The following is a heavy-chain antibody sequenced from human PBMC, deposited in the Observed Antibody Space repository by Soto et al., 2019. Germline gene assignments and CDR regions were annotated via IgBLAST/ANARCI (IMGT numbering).Heavy chain of an antibody. D-gene: IGHD2-21*01. J-gene: IGHJ4*02. V-gene: IGHV3-11*01. Sequence: VQLVESGGGLVQPGGSLRLSCAASGFTFSDYYMSWIRQAPGKGLEWVSYISSSGSTIYYADSVKGRITNSRDNAKNSLYLQMNSLRAEDTAVYYCARAPIYCGGDCWHFDYWGQGTLVTVSS. CDR3: ARAPIYCGGDCWHFDY. CDR1: GFTFSDYY. CDR2: ISSSGSTI.